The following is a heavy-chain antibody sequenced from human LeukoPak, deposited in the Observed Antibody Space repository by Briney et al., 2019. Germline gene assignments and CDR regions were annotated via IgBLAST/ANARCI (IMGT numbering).Heavy chain of an antibody. CDR3: ARKAEDVVVPAAIGDY. CDR2: IYYSGST. V-gene: IGHV4-39*01. J-gene: IGHJ4*02. CDR1: GGSISSSSYY. Sequence: KPSETLFLTCTVSGGSISSSSYYWGWIRQPPGKGLEWIGSIYYSGSTYYNPSLKSRVTISVDTSKNQFSLKLSSVTAADTAVYYCARKAEDVVVPAAIGDYWGQGTLVTVSS. D-gene: IGHD2-2*02.